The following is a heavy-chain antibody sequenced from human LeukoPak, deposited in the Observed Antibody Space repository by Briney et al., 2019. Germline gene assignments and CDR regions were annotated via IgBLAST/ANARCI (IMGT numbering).Heavy chain of an antibody. D-gene: IGHD3-10*01. CDR3: ARGPASGSNFAWFDP. V-gene: IGHV4-34*01. CDR1: GGSLSNYY. Sequence: SETLSLTCAVYGGSLSNYYWSWIRQPPGKGLEWIWEINHSGSTKYNPSLKSRVIISVDMYKKQFPLELSSVTAAETVVYYCARGPASGSNFAWFDPWGQGTLVTVSS. CDR2: INHSGST. J-gene: IGHJ5*02.